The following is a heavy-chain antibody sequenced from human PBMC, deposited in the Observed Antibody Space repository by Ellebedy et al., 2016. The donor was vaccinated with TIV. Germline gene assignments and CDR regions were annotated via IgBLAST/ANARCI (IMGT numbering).Heavy chain of an antibody. V-gene: IGHV3-30*02. CDR2: IIYNGDKT. J-gene: IGHJ5*02. CDR3: AKDRGTGTYRNWFNP. Sequence: GGSLRLSXVASGFTFSDYGMHWVRLAPGKGPEWVGTIIYNGDKTYYADSVGGRFTISRDNSRNTVYLHMNNLRLDDTARYSCAKDRGTGTYRNWFNPWGQGTLVTVSS. CDR1: GFTFSDYG. D-gene: IGHD1-26*01.